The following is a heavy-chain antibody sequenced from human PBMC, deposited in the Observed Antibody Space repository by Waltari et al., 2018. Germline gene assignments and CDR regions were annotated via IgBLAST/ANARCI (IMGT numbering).Heavy chain of an antibody. CDR2: IKHDGSEK. CDR1: GFTFSSSW. D-gene: IGHD2-15*01. V-gene: IGHV3-7*01. Sequence: EVQLVESGGGLVQPGGSLSLSCAASGFTFSSSWMTWVSQAPGKGLDGVAQIKHDGSEKYYVDSVKGRFTISRDNAKNSLYLQMNSLRAEDTAVFYCARGGAYSGGDYWGQGTLVTVSS. J-gene: IGHJ4*02. CDR3: ARGGAYSGGDY.